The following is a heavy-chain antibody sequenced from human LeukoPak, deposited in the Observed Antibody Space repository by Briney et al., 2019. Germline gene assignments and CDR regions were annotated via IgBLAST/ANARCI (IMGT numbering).Heavy chain of an antibody. J-gene: IGHJ4*02. D-gene: IGHD3-16*01. V-gene: IGHV4-59*01. CDR3: ARGSPGGVHDY. CDR2: IYYSGST. Sequence: PSETLSLTCTVSGGSISSFYWSWIRQPPGKGLEWIGYIYYSGSTNYNPSLKSRVTISVDTSKNQFSLKLSSVTAADTAVYYCARGSPGGVHDYWGQGTLVTVSS. CDR1: GGSISSFY.